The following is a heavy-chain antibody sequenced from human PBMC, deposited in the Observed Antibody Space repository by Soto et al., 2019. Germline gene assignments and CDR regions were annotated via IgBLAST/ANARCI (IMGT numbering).Heavy chain of an antibody. V-gene: IGHV4-34*01. CDR3: GGEIAAAGTGRYYFDY. CDR1: GGSFSGYY. Sequence: PSETLSLTCAVYGGSFSGYYWSWIRQPPGKGLEWIGEINHSGSTNYNPSLKSRVTISVDTSKNQFSLKLSSVTAADTAVYYCGGEIAAAGTGRYYFDYWGQGTLVTVSS. D-gene: IGHD6-13*01. J-gene: IGHJ4*02. CDR2: INHSGST.